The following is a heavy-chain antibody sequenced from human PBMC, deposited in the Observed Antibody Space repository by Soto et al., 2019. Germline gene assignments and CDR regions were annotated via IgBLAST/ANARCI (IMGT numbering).Heavy chain of an antibody. CDR2: IYYSGST. Sequence: SETLSLTCTVSGGSISSYYWSWIRQPPGKGLEWIGYIYYSGSTNYNPSLKSRVTISVDTSKNQFSLKLSSVTAADTAVYYCARMYYDFLVLDYWGQGTLVTVSS. CDR1: GGSISSYY. J-gene: IGHJ4*02. CDR3: ARMYYDFLVLDY. D-gene: IGHD3-3*01. V-gene: IGHV4-59*08.